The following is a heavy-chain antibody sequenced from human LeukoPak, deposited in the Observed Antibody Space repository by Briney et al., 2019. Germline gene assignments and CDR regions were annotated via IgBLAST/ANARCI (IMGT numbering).Heavy chain of an antibody. J-gene: IGHJ3*01. CDR3: ASQRRVDLSFAFNL. Sequence: GGTLRLSCAASGFTVSSNYMNWVRHAPGKGLEWVSVIYSGGSAYYADSVKGRFTLSRDNSKNTPYLQMNSLRGDDTAVYYCASQRRVDLSFAFNLWGQGTMVTVSS. CDR1: GFTVSSNY. CDR2: IYSGGSA. D-gene: IGHD1-26*01. V-gene: IGHV3-66*04.